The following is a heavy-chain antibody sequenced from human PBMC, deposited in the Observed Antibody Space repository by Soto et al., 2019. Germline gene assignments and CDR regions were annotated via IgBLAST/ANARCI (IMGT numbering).Heavy chain of an antibody. J-gene: IGHJ4*02. CDR1: GFTFNYA. Sequence: PVGSLRLSCVGSGFTFNYAIMWVRQAPGKGQEWVSGITGGGSTEYIASVKGRFTISRDNSKNTVYLQMNSLRAEDTAMYYCAKDAVYNDGLWLVSDWGRGTLVTVSS. D-gene: IGHD2-21*01. CDR3: AKDAVYNDGLWLVSD. CDR2: ITGGGST. V-gene: IGHV3-23*01.